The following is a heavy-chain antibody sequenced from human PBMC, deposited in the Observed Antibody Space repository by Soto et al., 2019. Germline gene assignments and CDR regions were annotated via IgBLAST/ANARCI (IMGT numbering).Heavy chain of an antibody. CDR1: GGSISSYY. CDR3: ARDLVVAAAADRVYYYYGMDV. Sequence: QVQLQESGPGLVKPSETLSLTCTVSGGSISSYYWSWIRQPPGKGLEWIGYIYYSGSTNYNPSLKRRVTISVDTSKNQFSLKLSSVTAADTAVYYCARDLVVAAAADRVYYYYGMDVWGQGTTVTVSS. D-gene: IGHD6-13*01. J-gene: IGHJ6*02. V-gene: IGHV4-59*01. CDR2: IYYSGST.